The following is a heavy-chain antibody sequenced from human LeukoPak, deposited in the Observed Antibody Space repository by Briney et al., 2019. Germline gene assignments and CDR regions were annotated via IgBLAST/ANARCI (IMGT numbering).Heavy chain of an antibody. CDR3: ARERRDGYNRAVDY. CDR1: GGSISSYY. V-gene: IGHV4-59*01. CDR2: IYYSRST. D-gene: IGHD5-24*01. Sequence: PSETLSLTCTVSGGSISSYYWSWIRQPPGKGLEWSGYIYYSRSTNYNPSLKSRVTISVDTSKNQFSLKLSSVTAADTAVYYCARERRDGYNRAVDYWGQGTLVTVSS. J-gene: IGHJ4*02.